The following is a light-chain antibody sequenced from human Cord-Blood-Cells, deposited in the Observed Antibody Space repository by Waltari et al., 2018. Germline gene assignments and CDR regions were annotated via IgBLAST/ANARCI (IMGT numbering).Light chain of an antibody. CDR2: DVS. J-gene: IGLJ3*02. V-gene: IGLV2-14*01. Sequence: QSALTQPASVSGSPGQSITISCTGTSRYVGGYNYVPWYQQHPGKAPKLMIYDVSNRPSGVSNRFSGSKSGNTASLTISGLQAEDEADYYCSSYTSSSTWVFGGGTKLTVL. CDR1: SRYVGGYNY. CDR3: SSYTSSSTWV.